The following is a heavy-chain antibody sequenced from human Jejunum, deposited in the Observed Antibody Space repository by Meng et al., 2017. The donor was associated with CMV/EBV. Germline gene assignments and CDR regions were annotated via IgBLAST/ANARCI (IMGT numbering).Heavy chain of an antibody. V-gene: IGHV4-30-4*08. D-gene: IGHD3-3*01. Sequence: QVQRQGSGPGPVKPSQTLSLTCSVSGGSIGSGDYYWSWIRQPPGKGLEWIGYIHDTGSTYYNPSLKSRVDISLGTSRNHFSLTLSSVTAEDTAVYFCARGSIFVSFDSWGQGTLVTVSS. J-gene: IGHJ4*02. CDR1: GGSIGSGDYY. CDR2: IHDTGST. CDR3: ARGSIFVSFDS.